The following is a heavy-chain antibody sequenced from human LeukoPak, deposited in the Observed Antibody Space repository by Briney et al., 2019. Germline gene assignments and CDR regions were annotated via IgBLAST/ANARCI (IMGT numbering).Heavy chain of an antibody. Sequence: SETLSLTCTVSGGSISSYYWSWIRQPPGKGLEWIGYIYYSGGTNYNPSLKSRVTISVDTSMNQFSLKLSSVTAADTAVYYCARHSPVYYDFDYWGQGTLVTVSS. J-gene: IGHJ4*02. V-gene: IGHV4-59*08. CDR2: IYYSGGT. CDR3: ARHSPVYYDFDY. CDR1: GGSISSYY. D-gene: IGHD3-10*01.